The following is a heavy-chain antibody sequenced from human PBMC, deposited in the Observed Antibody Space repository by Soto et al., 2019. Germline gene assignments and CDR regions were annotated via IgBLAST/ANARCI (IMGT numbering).Heavy chain of an antibody. CDR2: ISWNSGSI. Sequence: GGSLRLSCAASGFTFDDYAMHWVRQAPGKGLEWVSGISWNSGSIGYADSVKGRFTISRDNAKNSLYLQMNSLRAEDTALYYCAKDIHEGFAGAGLDYWGQGTLVTVSS. CDR3: AKDIHEGFAGAGLDY. D-gene: IGHD1-26*01. CDR1: GFTFDDYA. J-gene: IGHJ4*02. V-gene: IGHV3-9*01.